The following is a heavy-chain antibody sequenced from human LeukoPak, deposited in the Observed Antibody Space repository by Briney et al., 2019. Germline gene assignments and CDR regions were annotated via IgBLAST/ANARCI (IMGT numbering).Heavy chain of an antibody. D-gene: IGHD4-17*01. CDR1: GGSFSGYY. CDR2: INHSGST. J-gene: IGHJ3*02. CDR3: ARDPYGDYGQGAFDI. V-gene: IGHV4-34*01. Sequence: PSETLSLTCAVYGGSFSGYYWSWIRQPPGKGLEWIGEINHSGSTNYNPSPKSRVTISVDTSKNQFSLKLSSVTAADTAVYYCARDPYGDYGQGAFDIWGQGTMVTVSS.